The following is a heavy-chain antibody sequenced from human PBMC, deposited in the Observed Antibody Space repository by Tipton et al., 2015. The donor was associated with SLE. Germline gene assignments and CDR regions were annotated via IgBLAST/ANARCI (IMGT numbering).Heavy chain of an antibody. J-gene: IGHJ4*02. Sequence: TLSLTCTVPGGSISSHYWSWIRQPPGKGLEWIGYVYYSGSTNYNPSLKSRVTISVDTSKNQFSLKLSSVTAADTAVYYCARARRGFDYWGQGTLVTVSS. CDR1: GGSISSHY. D-gene: IGHD3-10*01. CDR3: ARARRGFDY. CDR2: VYYSGST. V-gene: IGHV4-59*11.